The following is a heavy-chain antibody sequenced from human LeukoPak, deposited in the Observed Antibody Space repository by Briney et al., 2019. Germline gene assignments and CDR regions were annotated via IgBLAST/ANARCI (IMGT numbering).Heavy chain of an antibody. D-gene: IGHD1-26*01. CDR2: ISGYNGDT. CDR3: ARVMPVKPNLRYSGSYSGSDY. CDR1: GYIFTKHG. V-gene: IGHV1-18*01. J-gene: IGHJ4*02. Sequence: GASVKVSCKTSGYIFTKHGISWVRQAPGQGLEWMAWISGYNGDTKYAQKFQGRVTMTRDTSTSTVYMELSSLRSEDTAVYYCARVMPVKPNLRYSGSYSGSDYWGQGTLVTVSS.